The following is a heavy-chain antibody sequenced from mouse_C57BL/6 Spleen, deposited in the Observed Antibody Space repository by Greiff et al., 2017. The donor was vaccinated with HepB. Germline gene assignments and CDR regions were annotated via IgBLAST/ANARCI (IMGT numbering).Heavy chain of an antibody. J-gene: IGHJ2*01. D-gene: IGHD2-3*01. CDR3: TRRGLYDGYPTDYFDY. CDR1: GYTFTDYE. CDR2: IDPETGGN. Sequence: VQLQQSGAELVRPGASVTLSCKASGYTFTDYEMHWVKQTPVHGLEWIGAIDPETGGNAYNQKFKGKARLTADKSSSTAYMELRSLTSEDSAVYYCTRRGLYDGYPTDYFDYWGPGTTLTVSS. V-gene: IGHV1-15*01.